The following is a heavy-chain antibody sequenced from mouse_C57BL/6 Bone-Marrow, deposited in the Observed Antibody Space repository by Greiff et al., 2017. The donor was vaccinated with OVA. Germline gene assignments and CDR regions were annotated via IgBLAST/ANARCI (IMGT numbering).Heavy chain of an antibody. CDR3: ARPYSNTGFAY. CDR2: IYPGDGDT. Sequence: QVQLQQSGPELVKPGASVKISCKASGYAFSSSWMNWVKQRPGKGLEGIGRIYPGDGDTNYNGKFKGKATLTADKSSSTAYMQLSSLTSEDSAVYFCARPYSNTGFAYWGQGTLVTVSA. V-gene: IGHV1-82*01. J-gene: IGHJ3*01. CDR1: GYAFSSSW. D-gene: IGHD2-5*01.